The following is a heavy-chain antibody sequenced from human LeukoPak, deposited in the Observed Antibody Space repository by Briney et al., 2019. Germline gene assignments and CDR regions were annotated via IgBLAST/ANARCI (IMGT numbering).Heavy chain of an antibody. CDR2: ISTTSSYT. V-gene: IGHV3-11*06. CDR3: SLAAAANDDFDI. CDR1: GFTFSDYY. J-gene: IGHJ3*02. D-gene: IGHD6-13*01. Sequence: PGESLRLSCAASGFTFSDYYMSWIRQAPGKGLEWVSSISTTSSYTNYADSVKGRFTISRDNAKDSLYLQLNSLRADDTAVYYCSLAAAANDDFDIWGQGTMVTVSS.